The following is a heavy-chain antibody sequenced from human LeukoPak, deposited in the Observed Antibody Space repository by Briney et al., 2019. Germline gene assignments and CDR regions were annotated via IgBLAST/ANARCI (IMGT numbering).Heavy chain of an antibody. V-gene: IGHV4-28*03. J-gene: IGHJ4*02. CDR2: IYYSGST. D-gene: IGHD4-17*01. Sequence: SDTLSLTCAVSGYSISSPNWWGWIRQPPGKGLEWIGYIYYSGSTNYNPSLKSRVTMSVDTSKNQFSLKLSSVTAVDTAVYYCARGLRYFFDSWGQGTLVTVSS. CDR1: GYSISSPNW. CDR3: ARGLRYFFDS.